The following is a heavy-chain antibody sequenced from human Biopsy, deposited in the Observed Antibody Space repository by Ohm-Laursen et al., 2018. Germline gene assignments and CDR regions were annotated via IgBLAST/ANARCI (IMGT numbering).Heavy chain of an antibody. CDR1: GAALSGYS. Sequence: SLRLSCAASGAALSGYSMTWVRQAPGKGLEWVSSITGGSNYINYADSVKGRLTISRENAKNSLYLQLDSLRVEDTAVYYCAAERLPSGIGGSWLDPWGQGTLVIVSS. CDR2: ITGGSNYI. J-gene: IGHJ5*02. D-gene: IGHD3-16*01. CDR3: AAERLPSGIGGSWLDP. V-gene: IGHV3-21*06.